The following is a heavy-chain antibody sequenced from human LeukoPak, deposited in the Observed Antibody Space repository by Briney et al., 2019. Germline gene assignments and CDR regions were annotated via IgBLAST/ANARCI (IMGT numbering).Heavy chain of an antibody. CDR3: ARDGIVVVHDY. J-gene: IGHJ4*02. CDR1: GFTLRSYT. CDR2: ISSSSSYI. D-gene: IGHD2-2*01. Sequence: GGSLRLSCAASGFTLRSYTMNWVRQAPGKGLEWVSSISSSSSYIYYADSVKGRFTISRDNAKNSLYLQMNSLRAEDTAVYYCARDGIVVVHDYWGQGTLVTVSS. V-gene: IGHV3-21*01.